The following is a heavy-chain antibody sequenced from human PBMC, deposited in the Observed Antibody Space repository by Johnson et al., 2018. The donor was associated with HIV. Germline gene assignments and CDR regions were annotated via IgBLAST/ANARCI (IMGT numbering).Heavy chain of an antibody. CDR3: ARGTFYYDSSTGSDAFDI. CDR2: ISSDESYK. D-gene: IGHD3-22*01. CDR1: GFTFSSYA. Sequence: QVQLVESGGGVVQPGRSLRLSCAASGFTFSSYAMHWVRQAPGKGLEWVAVISSDESYKHYGDSVKGRFTVSKDSSKSTLFLQMNSLRAEDTAVYYCARGTFYYDSSTGSDAFDIWGQGTMVTVSS. J-gene: IGHJ3*02. V-gene: IGHV3-30*04.